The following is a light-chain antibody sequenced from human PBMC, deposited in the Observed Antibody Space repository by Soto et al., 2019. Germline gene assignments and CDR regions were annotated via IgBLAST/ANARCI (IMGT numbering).Light chain of an antibody. CDR1: QSVSSSY. J-gene: IGKJ1*01. Sequence: EIVLTQSPGTLSLSPGERATLSCRASQSVSSSYFAWYQQKPGQAPRLLIYGASSRATGIPDKFSGNGSGTDFTLTISRLEPEDFAVYYCQQYGSSPGTFGQGTKVEIK. V-gene: IGKV3-20*01. CDR3: QQYGSSPGT. CDR2: GAS.